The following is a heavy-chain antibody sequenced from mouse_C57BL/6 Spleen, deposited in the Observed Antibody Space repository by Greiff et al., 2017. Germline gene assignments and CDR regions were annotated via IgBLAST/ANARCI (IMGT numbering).Heavy chain of an antibody. CDR2: IDPETGGT. D-gene: IGHD3-1*01. CDR3: TRGGYDEAMDY. V-gene: IGHV1-15*01. Sequence: VQLQQSGAELVRPGASVTLSCKASGYTFTDYEMHWVKQTPVHGLEWIGAIDPETGGTAYNQKFKGKAILTADKSSSTAYMELRSLTSEDSAVYYCTRGGYDEAMDYWGQGTSVTVSS. J-gene: IGHJ4*01. CDR1: GYTFTDYE.